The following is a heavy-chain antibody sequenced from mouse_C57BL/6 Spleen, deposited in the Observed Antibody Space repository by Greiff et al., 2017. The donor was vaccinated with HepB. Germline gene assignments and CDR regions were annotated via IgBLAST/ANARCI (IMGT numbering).Heavy chain of an antibody. J-gene: IGHJ3*01. Sequence: EVQLVESGGGLVKPGGSLKLSCAASGFTFSSYSMPWVRQTPEKRLEWVATISDVGSYTYYPDNVKGRFTISRDNAKKNLYLQMSHLKSEDTAMYYCARDGRLFAYWGQGTLVTVSA. D-gene: IGHD4-1*01. CDR1: GFTFSSYS. CDR2: ISDVGSYT. V-gene: IGHV5-4*01. CDR3: ARDGRLFAY.